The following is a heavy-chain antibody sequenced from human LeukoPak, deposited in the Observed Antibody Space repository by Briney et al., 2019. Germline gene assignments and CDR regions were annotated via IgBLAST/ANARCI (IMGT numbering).Heavy chain of an antibody. CDR2: IRIKAYGGTT. CDR3: TRAQHFDY. D-gene: IGHD6-13*01. V-gene: IGHV3-49*04. Sequence: GGSLRLSCAASGFTFGDYPMTWARQAPGKGLEWVGFIRIKAYGGTTEYAASVKGRFTILRDDSKSIADLQMNNLKTEDTAVYYCTRAQHFDYWGQGTLVTVSS. CDR1: GFTFGDYP. J-gene: IGHJ4*02.